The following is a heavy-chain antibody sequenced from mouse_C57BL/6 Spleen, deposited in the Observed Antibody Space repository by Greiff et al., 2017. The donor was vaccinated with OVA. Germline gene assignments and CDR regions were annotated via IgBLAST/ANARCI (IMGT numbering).Heavy chain of an antibody. V-gene: IGHV5-4*01. CDR3: AREDSPSWYFDV. Sequence: VQLKESGGGLVKPGGSLKLSCAASGFTFSSYAMSWVRQTPEKRLEWVATISDGGSYTYYPDNVKGRFTISRDNAKNNLYLQMSHLKSEDTAMYYCAREDSPSWYFDVWGTGTTVTVSS. CDR2: ISDGGSYT. J-gene: IGHJ1*03. CDR1: GFTFSSYA.